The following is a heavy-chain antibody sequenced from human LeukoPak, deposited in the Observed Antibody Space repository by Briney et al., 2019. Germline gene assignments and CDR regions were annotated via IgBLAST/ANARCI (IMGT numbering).Heavy chain of an antibody. CDR1: GFSFSTYY. CDR3: ARESHGSFDY. CDR2: ISSSSTYI. V-gene: IGHV3-21*01. Sequence: GGSLRLSCAASGFSFSTYYVNWVRQAPREGLEWVSCISSSSTYIYYADSVRGRFAISRDNAKNSLYLQMNGLRAEDTAVYYCARESHGSFDYWGQGSLVTVSS. J-gene: IGHJ4*02.